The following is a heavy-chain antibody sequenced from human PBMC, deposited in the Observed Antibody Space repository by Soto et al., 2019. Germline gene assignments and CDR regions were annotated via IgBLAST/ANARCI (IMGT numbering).Heavy chain of an antibody. Sequence: PGESLKISCKGSGYSFTSYWIGWVRQMPGKGLEWMGIIYPGDSDTRYSPSFQGQVTISADKSISTAYLQWSSLKASDTAMYYCARRTTGYSSSWYYYYAMDVWGQGTTVTVSS. CDR3: ARRTTGYSSSWYYYYAMDV. CDR2: IYPGDSDT. J-gene: IGHJ6*02. D-gene: IGHD6-13*01. CDR1: GYSFTSYW. V-gene: IGHV5-51*01.